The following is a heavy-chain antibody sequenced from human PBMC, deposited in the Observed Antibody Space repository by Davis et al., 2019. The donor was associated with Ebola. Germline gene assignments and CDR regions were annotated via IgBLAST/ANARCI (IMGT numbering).Heavy chain of an antibody. V-gene: IGHV6-1*01. Sequence: PSETLSLTCAISGDSVSGNSGAWNWIRQSPSRGLEWLGRTYYTSKWCNDYAVSVKSRITISPDTAKNQFSLHLNSVTPEDTAVYYCARGWLRSGLDVWGKGAAVTVSS. CDR3: ARGWLRSGLDV. CDR1: GDSVSGNSGA. J-gene: IGHJ6*04. D-gene: IGHD5-12*01. CDR2: TYYTSKWCN.